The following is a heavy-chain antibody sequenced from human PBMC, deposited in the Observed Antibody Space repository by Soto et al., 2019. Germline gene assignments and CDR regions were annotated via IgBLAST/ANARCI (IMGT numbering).Heavy chain of an antibody. D-gene: IGHD3-3*01. CDR1: GFTFSSYA. J-gene: IGHJ4*02. CDR2: ISGSGGST. Sequence: GGSLRLSCAASGFTFSSYAMSWVRQAPGKGLEWVSAISGSGGSTYYADSVKGRFTISRDNSKNTLYLQMNSLRAEDTVVYYCAKNRYDFWSGSTYYFDYWGQGTLVTVSS. V-gene: IGHV3-23*01. CDR3: AKNRYDFWSGSTYYFDY.